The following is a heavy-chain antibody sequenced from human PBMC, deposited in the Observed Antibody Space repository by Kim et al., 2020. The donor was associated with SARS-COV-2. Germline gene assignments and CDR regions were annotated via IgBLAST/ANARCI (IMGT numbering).Heavy chain of an antibody. Sequence: IKSRFTNYRENSKNTLYLQMNSLRAEDTAVYYCAKDSAGRPWYFDLWGRGTLVTVSS. CDR3: AKDSAGRPWYFDL. V-gene: IGHV3-23*01. J-gene: IGHJ2*01. D-gene: IGHD6-13*01.